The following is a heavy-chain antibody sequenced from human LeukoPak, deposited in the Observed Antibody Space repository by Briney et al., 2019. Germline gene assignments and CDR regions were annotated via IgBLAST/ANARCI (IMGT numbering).Heavy chain of an antibody. V-gene: IGHV3-30*18. CDR3: AKSKYSNYLYYFDY. D-gene: IGHD4-11*01. CDR2: ISYDGSNK. Sequence: PGGSLRLSCAASGFTFSSYGMHWVRQAPGKGLEWVAVISYDGSNKYYADSVKGRFTISRDNSKNTLYLQMNSLRAEDTAAYYCAKSKYSNYLYYFDYWGQGTLVTVSS. J-gene: IGHJ4*02. CDR1: GFTFSSYG.